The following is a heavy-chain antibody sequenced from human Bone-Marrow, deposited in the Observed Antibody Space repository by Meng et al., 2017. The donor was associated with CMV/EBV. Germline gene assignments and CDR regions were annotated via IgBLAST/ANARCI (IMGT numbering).Heavy chain of an antibody. V-gene: IGHV1-69*04. CDR1: GGAFRSYP. J-gene: IGHJ5*02. Sequence: SVKVSCKASGGAFRSYPIHWVRLAPGQGLEWMGRIIPILGIANYAQKFQGRLTITADKSTGTAYMELNSLRSDDTAVYYCARVPAGYWIDPWGQGTLVTVSS. CDR3: ARVPAGYWIDP. CDR2: IIPILGIA.